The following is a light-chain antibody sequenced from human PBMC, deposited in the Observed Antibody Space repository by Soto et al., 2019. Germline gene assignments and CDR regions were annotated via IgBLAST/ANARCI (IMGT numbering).Light chain of an antibody. CDR2: GAS. Sequence: IVMTQAPATLTVSPGERATLSCRASQSVSSNLAWYQQQPGQAHRPLIYGASTRATGIPARFSGSGSGTEFTLTISSLQSEDFAIFYCQQYNNWPPWTFGQGTKVDIK. CDR3: QQYNNWPPWT. CDR1: QSVSSN. J-gene: IGKJ1*01. V-gene: IGKV3-15*01.